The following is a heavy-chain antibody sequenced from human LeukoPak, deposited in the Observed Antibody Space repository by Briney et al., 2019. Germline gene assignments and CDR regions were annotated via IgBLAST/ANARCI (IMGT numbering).Heavy chain of an antibody. Sequence: ASVKVSCKASGYTFTSYYMHWVRQAPGQGLEWMGIINPSGGSTSYAQKFQGRVTMTRDMSTSTVYMELSSLRSEDTAVYYCARGVGLAYCGGDCYSDAFDIWGQGTMVTVSS. J-gene: IGHJ3*02. D-gene: IGHD2-21*02. V-gene: IGHV1-46*01. CDR2: INPSGGST. CDR3: ARGVGLAYCGGDCYSDAFDI. CDR1: GYTFTSYY.